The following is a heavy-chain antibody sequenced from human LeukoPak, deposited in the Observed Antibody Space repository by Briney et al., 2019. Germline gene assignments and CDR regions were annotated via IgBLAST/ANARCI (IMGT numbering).Heavy chain of an antibody. CDR1: GGSISSYY. CDR3: ARGYGSANPATFDY. J-gene: IGHJ4*02. V-gene: IGHV4-59*01. Sequence: SETLSLTCTVSGGSISSYYWSWTRQPPGKGLEWIGDIYYSGGTNYSPSLKSRVTISVDTSKNQFSLNLNSVTAADTAVYYCARGYGSANPATFDYWGQGTLVTVSS. CDR2: IYYSGGT. D-gene: IGHD3-10*01.